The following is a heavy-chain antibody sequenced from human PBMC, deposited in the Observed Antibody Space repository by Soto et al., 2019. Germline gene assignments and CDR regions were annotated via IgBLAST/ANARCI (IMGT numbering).Heavy chain of an antibody. V-gene: IGHV3-23*01. CDR2: MSGSGGTA. D-gene: IGHD3-3*01. J-gene: IGHJ4*02. Sequence: EVQLLESGGGLVQPGGSLRLSCAASGFTFSSYAMSWVRQAPGKGLEWVSGMSGSGGTAYYRDSGKGRFTIFRDNSKQTLYLQMNSLRAEDTALYYCAKGPIFGVENIYDYWGQGTLVTVSS. CDR3: AKGPIFGVENIYDY. CDR1: GFTFSSYA.